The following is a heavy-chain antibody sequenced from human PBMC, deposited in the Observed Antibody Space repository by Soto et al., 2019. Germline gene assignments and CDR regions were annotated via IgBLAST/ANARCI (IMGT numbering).Heavy chain of an antibody. Sequence: ASVKVSCKASGYTFTSYGISWVRQAPGQGLEWMGWISAYNGNTNYAQKLQGRVTMTTDTSTSTAYMELRSLRSDDTAVYYCARLRSSQLGPRHYYYYYGMAVWGQGTTVTVSS. D-gene: IGHD6-6*01. CDR3: ARLRSSQLGPRHYYYYYGMAV. V-gene: IGHV1-18*01. J-gene: IGHJ6*02. CDR1: GYTFTSYG. CDR2: ISAYNGNT.